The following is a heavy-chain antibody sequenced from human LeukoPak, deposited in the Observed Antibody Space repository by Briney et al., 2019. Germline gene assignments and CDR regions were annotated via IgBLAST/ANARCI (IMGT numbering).Heavy chain of an antibody. J-gene: IGHJ4*02. Sequence: GGSLRLSCAASGFTFSSYGMHWVRQAPGKGLEWVAFIRYDGSNKYYADSVKGRFTISRDNSKNTLYLQMNSLRAEDTAVYYCAKGQPLDIVVVAKVFDYWGQGTLVTVSS. CDR2: IRYDGSNK. CDR1: GFTFSSYG. D-gene: IGHD2-2*03. CDR3: AKGQPLDIVVVAKVFDY. V-gene: IGHV3-30*02.